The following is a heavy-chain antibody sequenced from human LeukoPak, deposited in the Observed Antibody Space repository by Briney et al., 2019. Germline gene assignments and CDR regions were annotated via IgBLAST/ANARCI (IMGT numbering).Heavy chain of an antibody. V-gene: IGHV1-18*01. J-gene: IGHJ6*02. Sequence: ASVTVSFKASGYTFTIYGISWVRQAPGQGQEWMGWISAYNGNTNYAQKLQGRVTMTTDTSTSTAYMELRSLRSDDTAVYYCARSGSGGYYYGMDVWGQGTTVTVSS. CDR1: GYTFTIYG. D-gene: IGHD1-1*01. CDR2: ISAYNGNT. CDR3: ARSGSGGYYYGMDV.